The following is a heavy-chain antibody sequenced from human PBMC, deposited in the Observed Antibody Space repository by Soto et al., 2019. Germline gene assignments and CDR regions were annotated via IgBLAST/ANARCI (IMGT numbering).Heavy chain of an antibody. CDR2: INPSGGST. J-gene: IGHJ6*02. CDR1: GYTFTSYY. V-gene: IGHV1-46*01. CDR3: AMFGVVISIAGPDYYGMDV. Sequence: GASVKVSCKASGYTFTSYYMHWVRQAPGQGLEWMGIINPSGGSTSYAQKFQGRVTMTRDTSTSTVYMELSSLRSEDTAVYYCAMFGVVISIAGPDYYGMDVWGQGTTVTVSS. D-gene: IGHD3-3*01.